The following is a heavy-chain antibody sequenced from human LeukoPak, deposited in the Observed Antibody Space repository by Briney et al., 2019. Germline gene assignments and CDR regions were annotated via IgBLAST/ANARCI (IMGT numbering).Heavy chain of an antibody. Sequence: GGSLRLSCAASGFTFSSYGMSWVRQAPGKGLEWVSAISGSGGSTYYADSVKGRFAISRDNSKNTLYLQMNSLRAEDTAVYYCAVQRTLWQQVLDHWGQGTLVTVSS. J-gene: IGHJ4*02. CDR3: AVQRTLWQQVLDH. V-gene: IGHV3-23*01. D-gene: IGHD6-13*01. CDR1: GFTFSSYG. CDR2: ISGSGGST.